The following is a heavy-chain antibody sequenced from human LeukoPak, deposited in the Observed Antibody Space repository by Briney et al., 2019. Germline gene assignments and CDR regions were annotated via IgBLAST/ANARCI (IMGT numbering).Heavy chain of an antibody. CDR3: AGKYMVRGVIIRDY. V-gene: IGHV4-39*01. J-gene: IGHJ4*02. D-gene: IGHD3-10*01. CDR1: GGSISSSSYY. CDR2: IYYSGST. Sequence: SETLSLTCTVSGGSISSSSYYWGWIRQPPGKGREWIGSIYYSGSTYYNPSLKSRVTISVDTPKNQFSLKLSSVTAADPAVYSCAGKYMVRGVIIRDYWGQGTLVTVSS.